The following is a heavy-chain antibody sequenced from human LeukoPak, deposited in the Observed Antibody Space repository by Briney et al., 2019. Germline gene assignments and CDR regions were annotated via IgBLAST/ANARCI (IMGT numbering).Heavy chain of an antibody. J-gene: IGHJ4*02. CDR1: GGSISSYY. Sequence: PSETLSLTCTVSGGSISSYYWSWIRQPAGKGLEWIGRIYTSRSNNYNPSLKSRVTMSVDTSKNQFSLKLSSVTAADAAVYYCAIVSYDYVWGSYLVDYWGQGTLVTVSS. CDR2: IYTSRSN. D-gene: IGHD3-16*02. V-gene: IGHV4-4*07. CDR3: AIVSYDYVWGSYLVDY.